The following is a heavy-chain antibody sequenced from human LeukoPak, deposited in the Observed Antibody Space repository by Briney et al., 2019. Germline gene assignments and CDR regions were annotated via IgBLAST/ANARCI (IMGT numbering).Heavy chain of an antibody. J-gene: IGHJ6*02. V-gene: IGHV3-23*01. CDR1: GFTFSSYA. CDR3: AKDRAPIVVVPAAIGYYGMDV. D-gene: IGHD2-2*01. CDR2: ISGSGGST. Sequence: GGSLRLSCAASGFTFSSYAMSWVRQAPGKGLEWVSAISGSGGSTYYADSVKGRSTISRDNSKNTLYLQMNSLRAEDTAVYYCAKDRAPIVVVPAAIGYYGMDVWGQGTTVTVSS.